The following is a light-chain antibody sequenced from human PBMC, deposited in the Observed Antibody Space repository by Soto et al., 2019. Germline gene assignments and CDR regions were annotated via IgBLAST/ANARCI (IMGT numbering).Light chain of an antibody. Sequence: AIQLTQSPSSLSASVRDRVTITCRTSQGISTALAWFQQKPGKAPNILIFGASSLQSGVPSRFSGSGSGTDFILTITSLQPQDSATYYFQQFHYYPITFGQGTRLEIK. J-gene: IGKJ5*01. CDR3: QQFHYYPIT. V-gene: IGKV1D-13*01. CDR2: GAS. CDR1: QGISTA.